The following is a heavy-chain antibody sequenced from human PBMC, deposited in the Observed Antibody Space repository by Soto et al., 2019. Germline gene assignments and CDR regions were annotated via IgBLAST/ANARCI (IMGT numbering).Heavy chain of an antibody. CDR1: GGSISSGGYY. CDR2: IYNSRNT. D-gene: IGHD5-12*01. CDR3: ARVGESGYEGGYYFDH. V-gene: IGHV4-31*03. Sequence: QVQLQESGPGLVKPSQTLSLTYSVSGGSISSGGYYWTWIRQHPGKGLEWIGYIYNSRNTDYNTSLRSRVTISADTSKNQFSLNLRSVTAADTAVYYCARVGESGYEGGYYFDHWGQGTRVTVSS. J-gene: IGHJ4*02.